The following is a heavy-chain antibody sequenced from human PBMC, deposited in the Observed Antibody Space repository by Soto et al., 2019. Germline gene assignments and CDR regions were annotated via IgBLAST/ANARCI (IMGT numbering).Heavy chain of an antibody. Sequence: QVQLQESGPGLVKPSETLSLTCTVSGGSISSYYWSWIRQPPGKGLEWIGYIYYSGSTNYNPSLKSRVTISVDTSKNQFSLKLSSVTAADTAVYYCARDSIRLHYGMDVWGQGTTVTVSS. CDR2: IYYSGST. D-gene: IGHD3-16*01. CDR3: ARDSIRLHYGMDV. CDR1: GGSISSYY. V-gene: IGHV4-59*01. J-gene: IGHJ6*02.